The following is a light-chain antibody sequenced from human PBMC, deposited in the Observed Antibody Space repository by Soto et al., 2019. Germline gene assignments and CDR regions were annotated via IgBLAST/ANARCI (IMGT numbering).Light chain of an antibody. J-gene: IGLJ2*01. Sequence: QSALTQPRSVSGSPGQSVTLSCTGTSSDVGGYNFVSWYQHHPGRAPELLIYDVNKRPSGVPDRFSGSKSGTTASLTISGLQAEDEADYYCCSYAGSYTFVVFGGGTKLTVL. CDR1: SSDVGGYNF. V-gene: IGLV2-11*01. CDR3: CSYAGSYTFVV. CDR2: DVN.